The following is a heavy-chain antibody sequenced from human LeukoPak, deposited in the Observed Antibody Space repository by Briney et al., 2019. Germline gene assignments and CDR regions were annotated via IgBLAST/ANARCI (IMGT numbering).Heavy chain of an antibody. CDR3: AKDTGDDYSNYFDY. Sequence: GRSLRLSCAASGFTFDDYAMHWVRHAPGKGLEWVSGISWNSGSIGYADSVKGRFTISRDNAKNSLYLQMNSLRAEDTALYYCAKDTGDDYSNYFDYWGQGTLVTVSS. CDR2: ISWNSGSI. V-gene: IGHV3-9*01. D-gene: IGHD4-11*01. J-gene: IGHJ4*02. CDR1: GFTFDDYA.